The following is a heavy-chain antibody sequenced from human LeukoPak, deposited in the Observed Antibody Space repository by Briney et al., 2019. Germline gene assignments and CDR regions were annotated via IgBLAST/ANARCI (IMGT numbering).Heavy chain of an antibody. CDR1: GGSISSGDYY. CDR2: IYYSGST. V-gene: IGHV4-30-4*08. J-gene: IGHJ6*03. Sequence: SETLSLTCTVSGGSISSGDYYWSWIRQPPGKGLEWIGYIYYSGSTYYNPSLKSRVTISVDTSKNQFSLKLSSVTAADTAVYYCAKAGFLDYMDVWGKGTTVTVSS. CDR3: AKAGFLDYMDV. D-gene: IGHD3-3*01.